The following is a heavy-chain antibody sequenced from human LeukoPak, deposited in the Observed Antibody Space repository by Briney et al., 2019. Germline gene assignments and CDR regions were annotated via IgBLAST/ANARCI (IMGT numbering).Heavy chain of an antibody. Sequence: SGTLSLTCAVSSGSISSSNWWSWVRQPPGKGLEWIGEIYHSGSTNYNPSLKSRVTISVDKSKNQFSLKLSSVTAADTAVYYCARRRDYGDYVSFDYWGQGTLVTVSS. CDR2: IYHSGST. V-gene: IGHV4-4*02. CDR3: ARRRDYGDYVSFDY. D-gene: IGHD4-17*01. J-gene: IGHJ4*02. CDR1: SGSISSSNW.